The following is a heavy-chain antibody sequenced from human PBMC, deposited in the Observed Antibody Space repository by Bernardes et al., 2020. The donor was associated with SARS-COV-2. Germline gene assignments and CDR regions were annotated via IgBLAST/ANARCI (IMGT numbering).Heavy chain of an antibody. D-gene: IGHD2-15*01. V-gene: IGHV4-61*03. CDR3: ARGEAVVTDGFDV. CDR2: VHHSGSA. CDR1: GDSVTDDNYS. J-gene: IGHJ3*01. Sequence: SETLSLTCIVSGDSVTDDNYSWTWIRQPPGRGLQWIGYVHHSGSALYNPSLKSRVALSIDTSTNHFSLKMKSVSAADTAVYYCARGEAVVTDGFDVWGQGTLVTVSS.